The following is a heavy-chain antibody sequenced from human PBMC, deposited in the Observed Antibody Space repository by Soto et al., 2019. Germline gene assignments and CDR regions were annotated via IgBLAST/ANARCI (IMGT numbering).Heavy chain of an antibody. D-gene: IGHD3-10*01. CDR2: ISYDGSNK. V-gene: IGHV3-30*03. CDR3: TVGPAWFGEFYYYGMDV. Sequence: GVLRLSCAASGFTFSSYGMHWVRQAPGKGLEWVAVISYDGSNKYYADSVKGRFTISRDNSKNTLYLQMNSLRAEDTAVYYCTVGPAWFGEFYYYGMDVWGQGTTVTVSS. CDR1: GFTFSSYG. J-gene: IGHJ6*02.